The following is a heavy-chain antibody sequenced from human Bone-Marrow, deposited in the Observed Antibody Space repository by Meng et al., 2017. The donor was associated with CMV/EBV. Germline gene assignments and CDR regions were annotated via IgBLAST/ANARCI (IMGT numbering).Heavy chain of an antibody. D-gene: IGHD1-1*01. Sequence: ASVKVSCKASGYTFTNYGITWVRQAPGQGLEWMGWISTYSGNTNYAQRLQGRVTMTTDTSTSTAYMSLRRLRSDDTAVYFCARDTLNWNFDYWGQGKPVTVSS. V-gene: IGHV1-18*01. CDR2: ISTYSGNT. J-gene: IGHJ4*02. CDR3: ARDTLNWNFDY. CDR1: GYTFTNYG.